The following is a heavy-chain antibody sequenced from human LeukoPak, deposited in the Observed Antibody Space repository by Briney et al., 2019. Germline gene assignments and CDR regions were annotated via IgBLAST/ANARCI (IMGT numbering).Heavy chain of an antibody. CDR1: VFTFSSYS. CDR3: AREGYGGTDY. CDR2: ISSSSSTI. V-gene: IGHV3-48*01. Sequence: GGSLRLSCAASVFTFSSYSMNWVRQAPGKGLEWVSYISSSSSTIYYAHSVKGRFTISRDNAKNSLYMQMNSLRAEETAVYYCAREGYGGTDYWGQGTLVTVSS. J-gene: IGHJ4*02. D-gene: IGHD4-23*01.